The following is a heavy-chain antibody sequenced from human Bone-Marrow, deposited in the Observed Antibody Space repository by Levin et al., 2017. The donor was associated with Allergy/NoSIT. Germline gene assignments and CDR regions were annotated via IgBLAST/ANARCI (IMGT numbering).Heavy chain of an antibody. V-gene: IGHV3-30*03. J-gene: IGHJ4*02. Sequence: GESLKISCVGSGFTFENHGIHWVRQAPGKGLEWVSVLSYDGSTEYYADSVKGRLTMSRDNSKNTVYLQIQRLRAEDTAVYYCARTCGNQHHDFDSWGQGILVTVSS. CDR1: GFTFENHG. CDR3: ARTCGNQHHDFDS. CDR2: LSYDGSTE. D-gene: IGHD1-1*01.